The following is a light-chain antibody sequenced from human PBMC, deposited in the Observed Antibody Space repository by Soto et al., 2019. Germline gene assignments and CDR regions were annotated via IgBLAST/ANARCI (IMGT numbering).Light chain of an antibody. CDR1: QILSSNY. CDR2: GAS. Sequence: VLTCSSATLYFAAVERCVVFVRSSQILSSNYLAWYQQRPGQAPRLLIYGASSRATGIPDRFSGSGSGTDFTLTISRLEPEDFAVYYCQKYGSSPINFGQGTQLEIK. V-gene: IGKV3-20*01. CDR3: QKYGSSPIN. J-gene: IGKJ5*01.